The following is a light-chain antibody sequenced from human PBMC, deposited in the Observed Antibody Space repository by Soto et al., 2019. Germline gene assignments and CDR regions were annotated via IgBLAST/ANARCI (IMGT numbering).Light chain of an antibody. V-gene: IGKV1-39*01. Sequence: DIPMTQSPSSLSAFVGDRVTITCRASQYISTYLNWYQQKPGRAPKLLIYDASTLQSGVPPRFSGSGSGTYFTLTISSLQPEDFATYYCQQSYSSPPITFGQGTRLEIK. CDR1: QYISTY. J-gene: IGKJ5*01. CDR3: QQSYSSPPIT. CDR2: DAS.